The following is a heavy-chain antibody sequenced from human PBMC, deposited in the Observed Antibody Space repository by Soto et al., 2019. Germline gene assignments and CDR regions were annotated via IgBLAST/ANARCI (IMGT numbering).Heavy chain of an antibody. CDR1: GFTFSSYA. CDR3: ARDLVAVAGQNAFDI. D-gene: IGHD6-19*01. V-gene: IGHV3-23*01. J-gene: IGHJ3*02. Sequence: GGSLRLSCAASGFTFSSYAMSWVRQAPGKGLEWVSAISGSGGSTYYADSVKGRFTISRDNAKNSLYLQMNSLRAEDTAVYYCARDLVAVAGQNAFDIWGQGTMVTVSS. CDR2: ISGSGGST.